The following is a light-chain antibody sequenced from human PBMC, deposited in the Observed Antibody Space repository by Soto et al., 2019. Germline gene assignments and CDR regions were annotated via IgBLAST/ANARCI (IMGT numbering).Light chain of an antibody. V-gene: IGKV3-15*01. CDR1: QRVSSN. CDR2: GAS. Sequence: EIVMTQSPATLSVSPGVRAALSCRASQRVSSNLAWYQQKPGQAPRLLIYGASTRATGIPARFSGSGSGTEFTLSISSLQSEDFAVYYCQQYNNWPPWTFGQGTKVDIK. CDR3: QQYNNWPPWT. J-gene: IGKJ1*01.